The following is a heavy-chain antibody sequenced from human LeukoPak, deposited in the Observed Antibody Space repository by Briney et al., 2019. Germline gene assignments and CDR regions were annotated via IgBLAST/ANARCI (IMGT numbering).Heavy chain of an antibody. CDR1: GFTFSSYW. Sequence: GGSLRLSCAASGFTFSSYWMHWVRQAPGKGLEGVANLREDGSAKNYVDSVKGRFTISRDNAKNSLYMQMNSLGAEDTAVYYCARDKIVGATHFDYWGQGTLVTVSS. D-gene: IGHD1-26*01. CDR2: LREDGSAK. J-gene: IGHJ4*02. V-gene: IGHV3-7*01. CDR3: ARDKIVGATHFDY.